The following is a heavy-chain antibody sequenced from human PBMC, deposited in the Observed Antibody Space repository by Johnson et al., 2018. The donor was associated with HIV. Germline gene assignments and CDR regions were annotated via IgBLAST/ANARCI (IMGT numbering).Heavy chain of an antibody. V-gene: IGHV3-43D*03. Sequence: QLVESGGVVVHPGGSLRLSCETSRFTFDDYAMHWVRQAPGKGLEWVSLINWDGDSTYYADSVKGRFTISRDNSKNSLYLQMNRLRPEDTGLYYCARGSSGSFDLWGRGTMVTVSS. J-gene: IGHJ3*01. D-gene: IGHD6-6*01. CDR2: INWDGDST. CDR3: ARGSSGSFDL. CDR1: RFTFDDYA.